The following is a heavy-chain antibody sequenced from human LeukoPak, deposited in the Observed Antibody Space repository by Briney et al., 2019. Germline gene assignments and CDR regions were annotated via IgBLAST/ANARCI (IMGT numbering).Heavy chain of an antibody. D-gene: IGHD3-16*02. Sequence: GGSLRLSCAASGFTVSSNYMSWVRQAPGKGLEWVSVIYSGGSTYYADSVKGRFTISRDNSKNTLYLQMNSLRAEDAAVYYCASTEAYDYVWGSYRFSYWGQGTLVTVSS. V-gene: IGHV3-53*01. CDR2: IYSGGST. J-gene: IGHJ4*02. CDR1: GFTVSSNY. CDR3: ASTEAYDYVWGSYRFSY.